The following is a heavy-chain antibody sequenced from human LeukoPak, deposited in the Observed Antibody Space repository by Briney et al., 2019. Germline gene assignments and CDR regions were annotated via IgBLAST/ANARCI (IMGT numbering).Heavy chain of an antibody. CDR3: AREQAQYGMDV. CDR2: IYYSGST. CDR1: GGSISSGDYY. Sequence: SETLSLTCTVSGGSISSGDYYWSWIRQPPGKGLEWIGYIYYSGSTYYNPSLKSRVTISVDTSKNQCSLKLSSVTAADTAVYYCAREQAQYGMDVWGQGTTVTVSS. J-gene: IGHJ6*02. V-gene: IGHV4-30-4*01.